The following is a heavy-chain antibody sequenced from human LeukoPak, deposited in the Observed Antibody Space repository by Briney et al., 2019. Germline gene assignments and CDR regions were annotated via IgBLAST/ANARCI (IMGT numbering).Heavy chain of an antibody. CDR2: IYYSGST. J-gene: IGHJ5*02. CDR3: ARLRGVVPAASKRFDP. Sequence: SETLSLTCTVSGGSISSYYWSWIRQPPGKGLEWIGYIYYSGSTNYNPSLKSRVTISVDTSKNQFSLKLSSVTAADTAVYYCARLRGVVPAASKRFDPWGQGTLVTFSS. CDR1: GGSISSYY. V-gene: IGHV4-59*01. D-gene: IGHD2-2*01.